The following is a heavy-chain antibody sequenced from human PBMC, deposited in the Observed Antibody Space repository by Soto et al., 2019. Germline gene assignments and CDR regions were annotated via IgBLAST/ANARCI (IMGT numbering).Heavy chain of an antibody. V-gene: IGHV1-69*13. CDR1: GGAFSSYR. D-gene: IGHD2-2*01. Sequence: GASVKVSCKASGGAFSSYRINWVRQAPGQGLEWVGGIVPIRRTADIAQKFQGSVTITADESARTAYLELRSLKSQDTAVYYCARDSGAKLSSSWGQGTPVTVSS. CDR2: IVPIRRTA. CDR3: ARDSGAKLSSS. J-gene: IGHJ4*02.